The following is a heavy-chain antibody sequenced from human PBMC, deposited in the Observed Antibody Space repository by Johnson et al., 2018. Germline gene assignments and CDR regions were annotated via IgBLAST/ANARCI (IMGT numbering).Heavy chain of an antibody. Sequence: QVTLTESGPTLVKXTQTLTLXRTFSGFSLSTSGVGVGWLRQPPGKALKWLAPLYWDDYKRYSPPLKRRLTITKDTSNNQVVLTMTNMDPVDTATYYCAQDYYYDSKTFDIWCQGTMVTVSS. V-gene: IGHV2-5*02. CDR1: GFSLSTSGVG. D-gene: IGHD3-22*01. J-gene: IGHJ3*02. CDR3: AQDYYYDSKTFDI. CDR2: LYWDDYK.